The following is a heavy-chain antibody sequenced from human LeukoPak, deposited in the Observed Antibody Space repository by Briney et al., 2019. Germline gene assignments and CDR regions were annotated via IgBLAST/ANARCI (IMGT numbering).Heavy chain of an antibody. Sequence: GGSLRLSCAASGFTFSSYAMSWVRQAPGKGLEWVSAISGSGGSTYYADSVKGRFTISRDNSKNTLYLQMNSLRAEDTAVYYCACELNSGSHSRRGFFDYWGQGTLVTVSS. V-gene: IGHV3-23*01. D-gene: IGHD1-26*01. J-gene: IGHJ4*02. CDR2: ISGSGGST. CDR1: GFTFSSYA. CDR3: ACELNSGSHSRRGFFDY.